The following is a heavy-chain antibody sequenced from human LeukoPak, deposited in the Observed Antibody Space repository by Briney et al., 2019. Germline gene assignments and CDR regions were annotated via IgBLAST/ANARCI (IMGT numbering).Heavy chain of an antibody. V-gene: IGHV1-3*03. J-gene: IGHJ4*02. CDR3: ARGGGGYYYDSSGYFFL. Sequence: GASVKVSCKASGYTFTSYAMHWVRQAPGQRLEWMGWINAGNRNTKYSQEFQGRVTITRDTSASTAYMELSSLRSEDTAVYYCARGGGGYYYDSSGYFFLWGQGTLVTVSS. D-gene: IGHD3-22*01. CDR1: GYTFTSYA. CDR2: INAGNRNT.